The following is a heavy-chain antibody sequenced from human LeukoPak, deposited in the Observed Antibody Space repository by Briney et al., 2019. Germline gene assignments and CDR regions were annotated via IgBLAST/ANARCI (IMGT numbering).Heavy chain of an antibody. CDR3: ARDQYDTWSRRGNFDS. J-gene: IGHJ4*02. CDR1: GFTFSSYW. CDR2: INHNGNVN. Sequence: GGSLRLSCAASGFTFSSYWMNWARQAPGKGLEWVASINHNGNVNYYVDSVKGRFTISRDNTKNSLYLQMNSLRVEDTAVFYCARDQYDTWSRRGNFDSWGQGTLVIVSS. D-gene: IGHD3-3*01. V-gene: IGHV3-7*03.